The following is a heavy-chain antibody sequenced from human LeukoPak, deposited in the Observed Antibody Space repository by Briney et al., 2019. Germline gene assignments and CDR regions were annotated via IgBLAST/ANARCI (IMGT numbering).Heavy chain of an antibody. J-gene: IGHJ4*02. V-gene: IGHV3-23*01. Sequence: GGSLRLSCAAFGIAFDKNAMSWVRQAPGKGLEWVSTISHSGGATHYADSVKGRFTISRDNSKNMVSLQMSSLRVEDTAVYYCANFKGKDGIKDHFDYWGQGTLVTVSS. CDR3: ANFKGKDGIKDHFDY. D-gene: IGHD5-24*01. CDR2: ISHSGGAT. CDR1: GIAFDKNA.